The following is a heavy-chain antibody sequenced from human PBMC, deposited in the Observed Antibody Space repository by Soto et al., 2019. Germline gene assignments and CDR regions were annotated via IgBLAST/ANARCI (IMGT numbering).Heavy chain of an antibody. J-gene: IGHJ5*02. CDR2: IYYSGST. CDR1: GGSISSYY. V-gene: IGHV4-59*01. D-gene: IGHD6-19*01. Sequence: ASETLSLTCTVSGGSISSYYWSWIRQPPGKGLEWIGYIYYSGSTNYNPSLKSRVTISVYTSKNQFSLKLSSVTAADTAVYYCARTHPGIAVAGSNWFDPWGQGTPVTVSS. CDR3: ARTHPGIAVAGSNWFDP.